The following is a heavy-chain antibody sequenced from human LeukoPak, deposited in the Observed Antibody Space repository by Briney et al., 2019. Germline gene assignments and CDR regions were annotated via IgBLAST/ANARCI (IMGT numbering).Heavy chain of an antibody. Sequence: PSETLSLTCAVYGGSFSGYYWSWIRQPPGKGLEWIGYIYYSGSTNYNPSLKSRVTISVDTSKNQFSLKLSSVTAADTAVYYCARGVGVEYFQHWGQGTLVTVSS. CDR3: ARGVGVEYFQH. CDR2: IYYSGST. CDR1: GGSFSGYY. V-gene: IGHV4-59*01. D-gene: IGHD2-2*01. J-gene: IGHJ1*01.